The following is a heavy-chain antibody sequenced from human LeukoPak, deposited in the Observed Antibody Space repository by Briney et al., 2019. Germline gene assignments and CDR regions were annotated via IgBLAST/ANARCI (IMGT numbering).Heavy chain of an antibody. Sequence: SETLSLTCTVSGGSISSSSYYWGWIRQPPGKGLEWIGSIYYSGSTNYNPSLKSRVTISVDTSKNQFSLKLSSVTTADTAVYYCARDSGHAFDIWGQGTMVTVSS. V-gene: IGHV4-39*07. J-gene: IGHJ3*02. CDR1: GGSISSSSYY. CDR3: ARDSGHAFDI. D-gene: IGHD5-12*01. CDR2: IYYSGST.